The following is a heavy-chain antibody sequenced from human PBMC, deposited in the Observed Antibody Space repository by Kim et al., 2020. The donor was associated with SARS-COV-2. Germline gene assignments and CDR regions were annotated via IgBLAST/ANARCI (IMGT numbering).Heavy chain of an antibody. CDR2: ISAYNGNT. D-gene: IGHD6-13*01. CDR3: ARLGRDKGYSSSWYERGYNWFDP. V-gene: IGHV1-18*01. J-gene: IGHJ5*02. CDR1: GYTFTSYG. Sequence: ASVKVSCKASGYTFTSYGISWVRQAPGQGLEWMGWISAYNGNTNYAQKLQGRVTMTTDTSTSTAYMELRSLRSDDTAVYYCARLGRDKGYSSSWYERGYNWFDPWGQGTLVTVSS.